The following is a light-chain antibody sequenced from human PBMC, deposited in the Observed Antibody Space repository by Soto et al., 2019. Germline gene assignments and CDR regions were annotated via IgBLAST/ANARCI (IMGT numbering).Light chain of an antibody. CDR3: AAWDDSLNGRV. V-gene: IGLV1-44*01. CDR1: SSNIGSNT. Sequence: QSVLTQPPPASGTPGQRVTISCSGSSSNIGSNTVNWYQQLPGTAPKLLIYSNNQRPSGVPDRFSGSKSGTSASLAISGLQSEDEADYYCAAWDDSLNGRVFGGGTKLTVL. J-gene: IGLJ3*02. CDR2: SNN.